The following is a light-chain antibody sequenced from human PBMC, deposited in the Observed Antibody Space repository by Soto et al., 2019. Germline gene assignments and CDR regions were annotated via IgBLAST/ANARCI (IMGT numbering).Light chain of an antibody. V-gene: IGKV3-11*01. CDR3: QQGTFWPAT. Sequence: EIVLTQSPATLSLSPGESATLSCRASQSVGKCLAWYRQTPGQAPSLLIFDASTRAPGIPARFSGSGSGTEFTLTIRSLEPEDFAGYYCQQGTFWPATFGQGTRVEIK. CDR1: QSVGKC. J-gene: IGKJ1*01. CDR2: DAS.